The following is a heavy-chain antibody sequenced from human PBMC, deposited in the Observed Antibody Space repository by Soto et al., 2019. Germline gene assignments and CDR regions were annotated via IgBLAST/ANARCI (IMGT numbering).Heavy chain of an antibody. CDR1: DGSISIFY. J-gene: IGHJ4*02. Sequence: PAETLCLTCVVPDGSISIFYWSWIRQPAGKGLEWIGRIYSGGRNNYNPSLKSRVTMSVDTSKNQFSLRLSSVTAADTAMYYCARGRSRWDYWGQGTLVTVSS. CDR3: ARGRSRWDY. CDR2: IYSGGRN. D-gene: IGHD6-13*01. V-gene: IGHV4-4*07.